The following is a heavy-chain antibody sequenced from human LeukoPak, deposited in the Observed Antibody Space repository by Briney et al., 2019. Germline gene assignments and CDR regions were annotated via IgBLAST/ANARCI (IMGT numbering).Heavy chain of an antibody. Sequence: SGPALVKPTQTLTLTCTFSGFSLSTSGMCVSWIRQPPGKALEWLARIDWDDDKYYSTSLKTRLTISKDTSKNQVVLTMTNMDPVDTATYYCARIRYYDSSGYHDYWGQGTLVTVSS. CDR1: GFSLSTSGMC. D-gene: IGHD3-22*01. CDR2: IDWDDDK. CDR3: ARIRYYDSSGYHDY. J-gene: IGHJ4*02. V-gene: IGHV2-70*11.